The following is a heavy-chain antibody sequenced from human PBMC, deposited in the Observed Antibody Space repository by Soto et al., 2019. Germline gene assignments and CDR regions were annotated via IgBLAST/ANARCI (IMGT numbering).Heavy chain of an antibody. Sequence: SETLSLTCTVSGGSIYSGGYSWTWIRQPPGKGLEWIGFIYHTGTTYYNPSLKSRVTISVDRSKNQFSLKLNSVTAAHTAVYYCPRLYPSGQGYSGRWASNWFDPRGQETRVTVSS. V-gene: IGHV4-30-2*01. CDR1: GGSIYSGGYS. CDR3: PRLYPSGQGYSGRWASNWFDP. CDR2: IYHTGTT. D-gene: IGHD1-26*01. J-gene: IGHJ5*02.